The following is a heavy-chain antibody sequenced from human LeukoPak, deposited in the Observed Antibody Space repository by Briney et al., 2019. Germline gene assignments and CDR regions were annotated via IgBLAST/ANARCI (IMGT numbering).Heavy chain of an antibody. V-gene: IGHV5-10-1*01. CDR1: GYSFTNSW. Sequence: GESLKISCKGSGYSFTNSWISWVRQMPGKGLECMGRIDPSDSYTNYSPSFQGHVTISVDKSISTAYLQCSSLKASDTAMYYCARHGAGAAGHWIFDYWGQGTLVTVSS. CDR3: ARHGAGAAGHWIFDY. J-gene: IGHJ4*02. D-gene: IGHD6-13*01. CDR2: IDPSDSYT.